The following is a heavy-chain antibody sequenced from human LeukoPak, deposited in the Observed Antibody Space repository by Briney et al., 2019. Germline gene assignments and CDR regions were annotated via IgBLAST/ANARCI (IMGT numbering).Heavy chain of an antibody. CDR1: GFIFSDYS. CDR2: ICLSSGRT. D-gene: IGHD1-1*01. CDR3: ARDHNYAFDN. Sequence: GGSLRLSCAASGFIFSDYSMNWVRQAPGKGLEWISYICLSSGRTMYADSVKGRFTISGNNAKNTLYLQMNRLRVEDTAVYFCARDHNYAFDNWGQGILVTVSS. V-gene: IGHV3-48*04. J-gene: IGHJ4*02.